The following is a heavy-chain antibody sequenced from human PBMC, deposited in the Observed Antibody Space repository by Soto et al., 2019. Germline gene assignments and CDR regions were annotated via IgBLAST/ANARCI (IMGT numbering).Heavy chain of an antibody. J-gene: IGHJ4*02. Sequence: SETLSLTCAVSGGSFSGYIWTWIRQTPGKGLQWIGQINHSGSSIYNPSLKNRVTISTMSNNKFSLELSSVTAADTAVYYCTRGLFSGSSYSGSWYYFDSWGQGTMVTSPQ. CDR3: TRGLFSGSSYSGSWYYFDS. CDR1: GGSFSGYI. D-gene: IGHD1-26*01. CDR2: INHSGSS. V-gene: IGHV4-34*01.